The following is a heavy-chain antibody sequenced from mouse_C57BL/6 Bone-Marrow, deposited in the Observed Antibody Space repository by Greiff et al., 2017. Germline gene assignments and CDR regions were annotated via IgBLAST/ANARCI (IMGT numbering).Heavy chain of an antibody. J-gene: IGHJ2*01. CDR2: ISSGGDYT. D-gene: IGHD3-3*01. CDR3: TRDGADSFDY. V-gene: IGHV5-9-1*02. CDR1: GFTFSSYA. Sequence: VQLKESGEGLVKPGGSLKLSCAASGFTFSSYAMSWVRQTPEKRLEWVAYISSGGDYTYYADTVKGRFTISRDNARNTLYLQMSSLKSEDTAMYYCTRDGADSFDYWGQGTTLTVSS.